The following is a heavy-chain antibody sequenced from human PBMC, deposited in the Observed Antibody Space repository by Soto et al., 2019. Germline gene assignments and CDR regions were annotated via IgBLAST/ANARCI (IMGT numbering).Heavy chain of an antibody. J-gene: IGHJ4*02. Sequence: QVQLVQSGAEVKKPGSSVKVYCKASGGTFSSYAISWVRQAPGQGLEWMGGIIPIFGTPNYAQKFQGRVTITADISTSTDYMELSSLRSEDTAVYYCARDPDYGGNSGLGLVDYWGQGTLVTVSS. V-gene: IGHV1-69*06. CDR1: GGTFSSYA. D-gene: IGHD4-17*01. CDR3: ARDPDYGGNSGLGLVDY. CDR2: IIPIFGTP.